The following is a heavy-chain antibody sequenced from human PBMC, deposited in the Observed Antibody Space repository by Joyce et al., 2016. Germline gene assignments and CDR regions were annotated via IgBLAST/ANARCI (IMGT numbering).Heavy chain of an antibody. Sequence: EVQLVESGGGLVQPGGSLRLSCAASGFIFSNYTMKWVRQAPGKWLYGVSHISRSSRTIYYADSGKGRFTIARDNAKNSLYLQMNSLRAEDTAVYYCARKKYYGSGSYYKYYYYAMDVWGQGTTVTVSS. CDR3: ARKKYYGSGSYYKYYYYAMDV. CDR1: GFIFSNYT. CDR2: ISRSSRTI. J-gene: IGHJ6*02. V-gene: IGHV3-48*04. D-gene: IGHD3-10*01.